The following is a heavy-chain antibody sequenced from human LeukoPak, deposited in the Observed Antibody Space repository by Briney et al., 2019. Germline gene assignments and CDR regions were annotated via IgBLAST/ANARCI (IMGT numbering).Heavy chain of an antibody. V-gene: IGHV3-48*03. J-gene: IGHJ4*02. CDR2: IDSSGITM. D-gene: IGHD4-17*01. CDR3: ARDSVGDLLDY. CDR1: GFPLRSNE. Sequence: GASLRLSCVSSGFPLRSNEMNWLREAQGKGQEWVSHIDSSGITMYYADSVKGRFTIYRDNAKNSIYLQMDSLRVEDTAIYYCARDSVGDLLDYWGQGTPVSVS.